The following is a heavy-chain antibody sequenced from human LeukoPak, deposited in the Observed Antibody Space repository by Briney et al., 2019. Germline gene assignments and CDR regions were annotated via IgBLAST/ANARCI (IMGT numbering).Heavy chain of an antibody. CDR1: DESFSGYLSDSY. CDR2: IDRQGNT. Sequence: SETLSRTCAIYDESFSGYLSDSYWSWVRRPPGKGLEWIGEIDRQGNTNYSPSLKSRVTISIQTSKSQFSLNLNSVTDADTAVYYCARRGGGNYPYYFDYWGRGTPVTVSS. D-gene: IGHD3-16*01. CDR3: ARRGGGNYPYYFDY. V-gene: IGHV4-34*01. J-gene: IGHJ4*02.